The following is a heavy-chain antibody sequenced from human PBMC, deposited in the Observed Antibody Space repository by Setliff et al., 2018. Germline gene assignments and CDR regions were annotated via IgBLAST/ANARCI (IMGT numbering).Heavy chain of an antibody. CDR2: INHSGST. D-gene: IGHD3-22*01. V-gene: IGHV4-39*07. CDR3: ARWRVRDSGYYPRLSYMDV. Sequence: PSETLSLTCIVAGDSISNSDYYWGWIRQPPGKGLEWIGEINHSGSTNYNPSLKSRVTISVDTSKNQCSLKLSSVTAADTAVYYCARWRVRDSGYYPRLSYMDVWGKGTTVTVSS. CDR1: GDSISNSDYY. J-gene: IGHJ6*03.